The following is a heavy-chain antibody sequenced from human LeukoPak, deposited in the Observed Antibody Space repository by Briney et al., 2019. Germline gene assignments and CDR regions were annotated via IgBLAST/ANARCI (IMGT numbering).Heavy chain of an antibody. Sequence: GGSLRPSCAASGFTVSSNYMSWVRQAPGKGLEWVSGISSSGGTIYYADSLEGRFTISRDNSKNTLYLQMNSLRAEDTAVYYCAEDLTMGSRLGYWGQGTLVTVSS. CDR1: GFTVSSNY. CDR2: ISSSGGTI. V-gene: IGHV3-23*01. D-gene: IGHD4/OR15-4a*01. J-gene: IGHJ4*02. CDR3: AEDLTMGSRLGY.